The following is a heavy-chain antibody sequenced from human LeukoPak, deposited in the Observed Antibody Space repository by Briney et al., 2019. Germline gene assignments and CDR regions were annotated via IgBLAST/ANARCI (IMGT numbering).Heavy chain of an antibody. D-gene: IGHD3-3*01. V-gene: IGHV4-34*01. CDR1: GGSFSGYY. CDR3: ARGVRLVTIFGVGLLDY. Sequence: SETLSLTCAVYGGSFSGYYWSWIRQPPGKGLEWIGEINHSGSTNYNPSLRSRVTISVDTSKNQFSLKLSSVTAADTAVYYCARGVRLVTIFGVGLLDYWGQGTLVTVSS. J-gene: IGHJ4*02. CDR2: INHSGST.